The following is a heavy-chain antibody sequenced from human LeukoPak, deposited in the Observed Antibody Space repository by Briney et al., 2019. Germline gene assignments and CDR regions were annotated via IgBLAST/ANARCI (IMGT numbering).Heavy chain of an antibody. CDR2: ISSSGSTI. V-gene: IGHV3-48*03. CDR3: ARGSGGAFGGVMVDY. CDR1: GFTFSSYE. J-gene: IGHJ4*02. Sequence: PGGSLRPSCAASGFTFSSYEMNWVRQAPGKGLEWVSYISSSGSTIYYADSVKGRFTISRDNAKNSLYLQMNSLRAEDTAVYYCARGSGGAFGGVMVDYWGQGTLVTVSS. D-gene: IGHD3-16*01.